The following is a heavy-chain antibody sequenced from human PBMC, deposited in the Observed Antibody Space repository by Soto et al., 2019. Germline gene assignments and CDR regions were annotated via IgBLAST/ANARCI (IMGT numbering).Heavy chain of an antibody. CDR2: IKSRGSGGTR. J-gene: IGHJ4*02. V-gene: IGHV3-15*07. D-gene: IGHD1-26*01. CDR1: GIPFPDAW. Sequence: GGSLRLSCVLSGIPFPDAWMNWVRQTPGRGLEWVGRIKSRGSGGTRDYAAPVKGRFTISRDDSRNTVYLQMDSLQIADTAVYFCVWQADFIGSWHWGQGSLVTVSS. CDR3: VWQADFIGSWH.